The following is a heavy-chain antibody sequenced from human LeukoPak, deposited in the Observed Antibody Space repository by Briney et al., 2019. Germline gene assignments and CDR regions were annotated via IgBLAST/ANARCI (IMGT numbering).Heavy chain of an antibody. V-gene: IGHV1-2*06. D-gene: IGHD3-22*01. Sequence: ASVKVSCKASGYTFTSYAMNWVRQAPGQGLEWMGRIKPNSGGTNYGQKFQGRVTMTRDTSISIAYMELSNLRSEDTAVYYCARAGVWDSSDTSGYHNGAFDIWGQGTMVTVSS. CDR3: ARAGVWDSSDTSGYHNGAFDI. J-gene: IGHJ3*02. CDR1: GYTFTSYA. CDR2: IKPNSGGT.